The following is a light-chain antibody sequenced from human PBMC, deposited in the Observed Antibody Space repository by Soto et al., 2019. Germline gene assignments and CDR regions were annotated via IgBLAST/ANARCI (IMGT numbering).Light chain of an antibody. V-gene: IGKV1-12*01. Sequence: DIQMTQSPSSVSASVGDRVTIFCRASQDIGSGLAWYQQKPGEAPKLPIYGSSSFHSGVPSRFSGSGFGTNFTLTISSLQPEDFVTYHCQQASSVPYTFGQGTKVDIK. CDR1: QDIGSG. J-gene: IGKJ2*01. CDR3: QQASSVPYT. CDR2: GSS.